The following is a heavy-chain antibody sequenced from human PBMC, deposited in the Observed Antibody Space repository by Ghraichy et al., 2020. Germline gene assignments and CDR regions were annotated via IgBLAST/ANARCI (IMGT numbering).Heavy chain of an antibody. D-gene: IGHD3-3*01. V-gene: IGHV4-34*01. CDR3: ASLGPDYDFWSGYYRFNYYYYYGMDV. Sequence: SETLSLTCAVYGGSFSGYYWSWIRQPPGKGLEWIGEINHSGSTNYNPSLKSRVTISVDTSKNQFSLKLSSVTAADTAVYYCASLGPDYDFWSGYYRFNYYYYYGMDVWGQGTTVTVSS. CDR2: INHSGST. CDR1: GGSFSGYY. J-gene: IGHJ6*02.